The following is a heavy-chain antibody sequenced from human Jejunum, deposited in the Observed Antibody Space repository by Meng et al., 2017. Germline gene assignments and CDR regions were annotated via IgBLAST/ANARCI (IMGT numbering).Heavy chain of an antibody. V-gene: IGHV4-31*03. CDR2: IYYTGST. CDR1: GGSLRTGAYC. J-gene: IGHJ5*02. CDR3: ARLGITETIGGFDP. D-gene: IGHD1-7*01. Sequence: QVQLQEPGPGLVKPSQTLSLTCTVSGGSLRTGAYCWSWIRQHPGKGLEWIGYIYYTGSTFYNPSLKSRVSISLETSKNQFSLKVTSVTAADTAFYYCARLGITETIGGFDPWGLGILVTVSS.